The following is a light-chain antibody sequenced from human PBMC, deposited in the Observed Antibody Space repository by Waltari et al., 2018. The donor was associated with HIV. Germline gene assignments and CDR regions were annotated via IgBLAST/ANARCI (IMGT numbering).Light chain of an antibody. V-gene: IGLV1-47*01. CDR1: RSTVGKNY. J-gene: IGLJ6*01. CDR3: ASWDDALSSWL. CDR2: RND. Sequence: QSGLSQPPSTSRPPGQRVVISCSGRRSTVGKNYVSWFQQVSGAAPRLLIYRNDRRPSGVPDRFTAAKSGTSASLVISGLRSDDEAEYFCASWDDALSSWLFGGGTRLTVL.